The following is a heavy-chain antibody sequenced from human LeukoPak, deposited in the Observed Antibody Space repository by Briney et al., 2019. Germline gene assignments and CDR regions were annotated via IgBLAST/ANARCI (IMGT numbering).Heavy chain of an antibody. V-gene: IGHV4-30-2*01. Sequence: PSETLSLTCAVSGGSISSGGYSWSWIRQPPGKGLEWIGYIYHSGSTYYNPSLKSRVTISVDKSKNQFSLKLSSVTAADTAVYYCARTSGIHEGNYFDYWGQGTLVTVSS. CDR2: IYHSGST. CDR1: GGSISSGGYS. J-gene: IGHJ4*02. CDR3: ARTSGIHEGNYFDY. D-gene: IGHD1-26*01.